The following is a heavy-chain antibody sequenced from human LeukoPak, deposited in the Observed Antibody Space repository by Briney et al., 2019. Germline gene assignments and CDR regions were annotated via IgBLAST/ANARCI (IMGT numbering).Heavy chain of an antibody. CDR3: ARNIFPSDY. CDR2: IDYSGST. CDR1: GGSITSYY. J-gene: IGHJ4*02. Sequence: SETLSLTCTVSGGSITSYYWSWIRQPPGKGLEWIGYIDYSGSTNYNPSLKSRVTMSVDTSKNQFSLKLSSVTAADTAVYYCARNIFPSDYWGQGTLVTVSS. V-gene: IGHV4-59*08. D-gene: IGHD2-21*01.